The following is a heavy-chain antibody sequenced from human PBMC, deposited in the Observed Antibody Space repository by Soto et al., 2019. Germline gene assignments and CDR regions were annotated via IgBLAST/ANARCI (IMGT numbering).Heavy chain of an antibody. CDR1: GFTFSSHA. CDR3: VKDPSFGYWFDP. J-gene: IGHJ5*02. CDR2: ISGSGGST. Sequence: EVQLLESGGGLVQPGGSLRLSCAASGFTFSSHAMSWVRQAPGKGLEWVSEISGSGGSTYYADSVKGRFTISRDNSKNTLYLQMHSLRAEDTAVYYCVKDPSFGYWFDPWGQGTLVTVSS. V-gene: IGHV3-23*01. D-gene: IGHD3-16*01.